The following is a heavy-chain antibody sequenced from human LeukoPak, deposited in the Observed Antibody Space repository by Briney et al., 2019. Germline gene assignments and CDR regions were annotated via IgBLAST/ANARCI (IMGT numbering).Heavy chain of an antibody. J-gene: IGHJ4*02. D-gene: IGHD5-18*01. CDR1: GFTFSSYA. Sequence: PGGSLRLSCAASGFTFSSYAMSWVRQAPGKGLEWVSAISGSGGSTYYADSVKGRFTISRDNSKNTLYPQMNSLRAEDTAVYYCAKPPWGYSYGYFDYWGQGTLVTVSS. CDR3: AKPPWGYSYGYFDY. CDR2: ISGSGGST. V-gene: IGHV3-23*01.